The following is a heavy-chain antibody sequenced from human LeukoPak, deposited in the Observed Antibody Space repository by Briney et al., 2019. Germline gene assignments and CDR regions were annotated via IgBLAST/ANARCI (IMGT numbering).Heavy chain of an antibody. CDR2: INPSGGST. D-gene: IGHD3-10*01. CDR1: GYTFTSYY. CDR3: ARGRYYRSGSPGDMDV. J-gene: IGHJ6*03. V-gene: IGHV1-46*01. Sequence: ASVKVSCKASGYTFTSYYMHWVRQAPGQGLEWMGIINPSGGSTSYAQKFQGRVTMTRDTSTSTVYMELSSLRSEDTAVYYCARGRYYRSGSPGDMDVWGKGTTVTVSS.